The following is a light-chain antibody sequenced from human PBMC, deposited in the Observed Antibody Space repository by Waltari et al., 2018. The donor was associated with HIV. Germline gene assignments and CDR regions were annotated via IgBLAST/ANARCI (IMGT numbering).Light chain of an antibody. CDR1: SGSVPTRYY. Sequence: QTVVTQEPSFSVSPGGTVTLTCGLSSGSVPTRYYPSWYQQTPGQAPRTLIYSTNTRSSGVPDRFSGSILGNKAALTITGAQADDESDYYCVLYMGSGSCMFGGGTKLTVL. J-gene: IGLJ3*02. V-gene: IGLV8-61*01. CDR3: VLYMGSGSCM. CDR2: STN.